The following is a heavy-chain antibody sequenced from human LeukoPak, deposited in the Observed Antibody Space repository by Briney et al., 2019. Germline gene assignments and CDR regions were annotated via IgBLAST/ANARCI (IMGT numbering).Heavy chain of an antibody. V-gene: IGHV4-59*01. CDR1: GGSIRNYY. Sequence: SETLSLTCTVSGGSIRNYYWSWIRQSPGRGLEWIGDISDSGRTSYNPSLMSRVTISVDTSKNQFSLKVNSVTAADTAVYYCARHAYSNYEHWYFDLWGRSTLVTVSS. D-gene: IGHD4-11*01. J-gene: IGHJ2*01. CDR3: ARHAYSNYEHWYFDL. CDR2: ISDSGRT.